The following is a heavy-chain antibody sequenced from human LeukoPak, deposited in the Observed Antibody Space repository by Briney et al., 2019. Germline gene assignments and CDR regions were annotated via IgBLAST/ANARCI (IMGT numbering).Heavy chain of an antibody. CDR1: KLTFSNYA. Sequence: GGSLRLSCAASKLTFSNYAMHWVRQAPGKGLEWVAVISYDGSKKYYADSVRGRFTISRDNSKNSLYLQMNSLRAEDTAVYYCARGDISPTTYWGQGTLVSVSS. CDR2: ISYDGSKK. CDR3: ARGDISPTTY. J-gene: IGHJ4*02. V-gene: IGHV3-30-3*01. D-gene: IGHD2-2*01.